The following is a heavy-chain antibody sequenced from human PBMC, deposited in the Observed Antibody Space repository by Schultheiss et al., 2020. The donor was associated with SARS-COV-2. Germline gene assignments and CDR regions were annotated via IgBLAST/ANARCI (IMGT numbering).Heavy chain of an antibody. Sequence: GGSLRLSCAASGFTVSNNYMSWVRQAPGKGLEWVSAISGSGGSTYYADSVKGRFTISRDNSKNTLYLQMNSLRAEDTAVYYCARVAGNDAFDIWGQGTMVTVSS. V-gene: IGHV3-23*01. J-gene: IGHJ3*02. CDR3: ARVAGNDAFDI. CDR1: GFTVSNNY. CDR2: ISGSGGST.